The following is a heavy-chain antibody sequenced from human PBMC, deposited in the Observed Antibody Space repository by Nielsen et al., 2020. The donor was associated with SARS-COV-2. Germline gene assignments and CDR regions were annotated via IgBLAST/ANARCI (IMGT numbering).Heavy chain of an antibody. Sequence: WIRQPPGKGLEWVAVISYDGSNKYYADSVKGRFTISRDNSKNTLYLQMNSLRAEDTAVYYCAKQADEYSSGRYGTLYYFDYWGQGTLVTVSS. CDR2: ISYDGSNK. D-gene: IGHD6-19*01. CDR3: AKQADEYSSGRYGTLYYFDY. J-gene: IGHJ4*02. V-gene: IGHV3-30*18.